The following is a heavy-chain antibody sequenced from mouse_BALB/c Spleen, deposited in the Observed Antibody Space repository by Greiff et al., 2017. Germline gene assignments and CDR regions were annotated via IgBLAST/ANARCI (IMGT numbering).Heavy chain of an antibody. D-gene: IGHD1-1*01. J-gene: IGHJ2*01. CDR3: VYEGFDY. CDR2: ISSGSSTI. CDR1: GFTFSSFG. Sequence: EVKLVESGGGLVQPGGSRTLSCAASGFTFSSFGMHWVRQAPEKGLEWVAYISSGSSTIYYADTVKGRFTISRDNPKNTLFLQMTSLRSEDTAMYYCVYEGFDYWGQGTTLTVSS. V-gene: IGHV5-17*02.